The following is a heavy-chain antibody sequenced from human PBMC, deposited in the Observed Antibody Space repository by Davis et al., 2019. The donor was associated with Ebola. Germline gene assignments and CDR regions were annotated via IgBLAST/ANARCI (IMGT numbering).Heavy chain of an antibody. CDR1: GGSFSGYY. J-gene: IGHJ4*02. V-gene: IGHV4-34*01. CDR2: INHSGST. D-gene: IGHD3-22*01. CDR3: ARAYDSSGYYNY. Sequence: MPSETLSLTCAVYGGSFSGYYWSWIRQPPGKGLEWIGEINHSGSTNYNPSLKSRVTISVDTSKNQFSLKLSSVTAADTAVYYCARAYDSSGYYNYWGQGTLVTVSS.